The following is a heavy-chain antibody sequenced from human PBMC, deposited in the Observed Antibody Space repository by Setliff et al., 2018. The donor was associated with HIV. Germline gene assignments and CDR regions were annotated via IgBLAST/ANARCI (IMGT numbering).Heavy chain of an antibody. CDR2: IYYSGSS. Sequence: SETLSLTCTVSGGSISSHYWSWIRQYPGKGLEWIGYIYYSGSSYYNPSLQSRITMSVETSMNQFSLRLTSVTAADTAIYYCARTIQPSSSPFDFWGQGILVTVSS. CDR3: ARTIQPSSSPFDF. J-gene: IGHJ4*02. CDR1: GGSISSHY. D-gene: IGHD6-19*01. V-gene: IGHV4-59*06.